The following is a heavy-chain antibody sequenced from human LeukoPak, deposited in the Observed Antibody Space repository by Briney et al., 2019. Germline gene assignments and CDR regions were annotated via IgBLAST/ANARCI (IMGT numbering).Heavy chain of an antibody. Sequence: GASVKVSCKASGYTFTGYYMHWVRQAPGQGLEWMGWINPNSGGTNYAQKFQGRVTMTRDTSISTAYMELRSLRSDDTAVYYCARDLISFYCSGGSCHNTPSDYWGQGTLVTVSS. V-gene: IGHV1-2*02. CDR2: INPNSGGT. CDR1: GYTFTGYY. J-gene: IGHJ4*02. D-gene: IGHD2-15*01. CDR3: ARDLISFYCSGGSCHNTPSDY.